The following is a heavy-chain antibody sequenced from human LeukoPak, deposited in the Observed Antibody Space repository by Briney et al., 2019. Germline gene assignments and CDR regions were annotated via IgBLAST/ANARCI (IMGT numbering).Heavy chain of an antibody. J-gene: IGHJ3*02. D-gene: IGHD2-21*02. CDR2: IYYSGST. Sequence: SETLSLTCTVSGGSISSYYWSWIRQPPGKGLEWIGYIYYSGSTNQNPSPKSRVTISVDTSKNQFSLKLSSVTAPDTAVYYWAGPGGDYTNDAFDIWGQGTMVTVSS. CDR1: GGSISSYY. CDR3: AGPGGDYTNDAFDI. V-gene: IGHV4-59*12.